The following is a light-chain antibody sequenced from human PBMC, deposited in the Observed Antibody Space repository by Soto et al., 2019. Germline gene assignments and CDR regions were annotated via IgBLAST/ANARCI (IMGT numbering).Light chain of an antibody. J-gene: IGKJ2*01. V-gene: IGKV3-11*01. Sequence: EIVLTQSPATLSLSPGERATLSCRASQRVSSYLAWYQQKPGQAPRLLIYDASNRATGIPARFSGSGSGTDFTLTISSLEPEDFAVYYCQQRSNWPPGSYTFGQGTKLEIK. CDR2: DAS. CDR1: QRVSSY. CDR3: QQRSNWPPGSYT.